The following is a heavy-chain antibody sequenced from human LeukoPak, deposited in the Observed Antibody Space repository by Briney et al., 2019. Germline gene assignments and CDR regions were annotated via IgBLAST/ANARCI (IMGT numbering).Heavy chain of an antibody. D-gene: IGHD3-22*01. CDR3: ATITSMRVVLIS. V-gene: IGHV3-23*01. J-gene: IGHJ1*01. CDR2: ISVSATNT. Sequence: GGSLRLSCAASGFSVSNNYMSWVRQAPGKGLEWVSTISVSATNTYYADSVKGRFTISRDNSKNTLYLQMNSLRADDTAVYYCATITSMRVVLISWGQGTLVTVSS. CDR1: GFSVSNNY.